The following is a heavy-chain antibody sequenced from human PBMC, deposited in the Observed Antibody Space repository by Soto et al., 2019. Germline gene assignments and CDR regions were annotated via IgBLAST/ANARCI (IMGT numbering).Heavy chain of an antibody. D-gene: IGHD3-10*01. CDR1: GGTFNTYA. CDR3: AREVQVHTPAFVY. V-gene: IGHV1-69*19. J-gene: IGHJ4*02. CDR2: ISPMFGAA. Sequence: QVQLVQSGAEMKKPGSSVKVSCQSSGGTFNTYAMNWVRQAPGQGPEWMGDISPMFGAANYAPKFQGRVTITADESTGTSYMQLSSLTSEDTGLYFCAREVQVHTPAFVYWGQGTLVTVPS.